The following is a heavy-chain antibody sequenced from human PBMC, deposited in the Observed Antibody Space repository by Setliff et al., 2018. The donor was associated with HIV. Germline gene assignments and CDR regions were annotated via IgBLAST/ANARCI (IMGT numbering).Heavy chain of an antibody. CDR3: VSKPGDGSWYDDAFDI. Sequence: GGSLRLSCAASGLTFANTWMSWVRQTPGKGLEWAGRIKSEADGGTTDYAAPVQGRFTISRDESKNTVYLQMNSLKIEETAIYCCVSKPGDGSWYDDAFDIWGQGRWSPSPQ. V-gene: IGHV3-15*01. D-gene: IGHD6-13*01. J-gene: IGHJ3*02. CDR2: IKSEADGGTT. CDR1: GLTFANTW.